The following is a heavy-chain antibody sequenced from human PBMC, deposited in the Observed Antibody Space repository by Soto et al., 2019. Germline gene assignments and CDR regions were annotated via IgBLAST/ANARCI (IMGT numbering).Heavy chain of an antibody. D-gene: IGHD2-2*01. V-gene: IGHV4-59*01. CDR2: IHYSGST. Sequence: PSETLSLTCTVSGGSISSYYWSWIRQPPGKGLEWIGYIHYSGSTNYNPSLKSRVTISVDTSKNQFSLKLSSVTAADTAVYYCARDHRERALPYCSSTSCYNWFDPWGRGTLVTVSS. CDR3: ARDHRERALPYCSSTSCYNWFDP. J-gene: IGHJ5*02. CDR1: GGSISSYY.